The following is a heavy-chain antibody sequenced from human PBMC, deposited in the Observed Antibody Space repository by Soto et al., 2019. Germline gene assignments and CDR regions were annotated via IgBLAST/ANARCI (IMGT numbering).Heavy chain of an antibody. J-gene: IGHJ4*02. CDR2: ISAYNGNT. CDR1: GFTFTSYG. V-gene: IGHV1-18*01. Sequence: QVQLVQSGAEVKKPGASVKVSCKASGFTFTSYGISWVRQAPGQGLEWMGWISAYNGNTNYAQKLQGRVTMTTDTSTSTAYMELRSLRSDDTAVYYCARALDIVLVPAATETDYWGQGTLVTVSS. CDR3: ARALDIVLVPAATETDY. D-gene: IGHD2-2*03.